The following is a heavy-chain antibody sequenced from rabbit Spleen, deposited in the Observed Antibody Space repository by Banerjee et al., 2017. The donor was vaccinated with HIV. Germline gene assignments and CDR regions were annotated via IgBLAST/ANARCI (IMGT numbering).Heavy chain of an antibody. CDR3: ARDTSSSFSSYGMDL. CDR1: GFDFSSYG. CDR2: IDPVFGRT. Sequence: QEQLVESGGGLVQPGGSLKLSCKASGFDFSSYGVSWVRQGPGKGLEWIGYIDPVFGRTYYASWVDGRFTISRHNAQNTLYLQLSSLTAADTATYFCARDTSSSFSSYGMDLWGQGTLVTVS. D-gene: IGHD1-1*01. V-gene: IGHV1S47*01. J-gene: IGHJ6*01.